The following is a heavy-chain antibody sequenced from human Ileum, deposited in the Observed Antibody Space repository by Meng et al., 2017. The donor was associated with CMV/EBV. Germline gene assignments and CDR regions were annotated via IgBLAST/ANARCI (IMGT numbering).Heavy chain of an antibody. CDR3: TKEGYEGAFDI. CDR1: GFRFSSFG. D-gene: IGHD6-13*01. V-gene: IGHV3-30*02. CDR2: IRNDGTKT. J-gene: IGHJ3*02. Sequence: GESLKISCAASGFRFSSFGVHWVRQAPGKGLEWVAFIRNDGTKTYYADSVKGRLTISRDNSKNTLYLQMNSLRIEDTALYYCTKEGYEGAFDIWGQGTMVTVSS.